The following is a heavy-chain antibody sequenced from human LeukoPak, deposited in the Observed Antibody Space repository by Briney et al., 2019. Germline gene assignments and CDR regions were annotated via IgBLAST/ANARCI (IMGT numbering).Heavy chain of an antibody. V-gene: IGHV3-23*01. J-gene: IGHJ4*02. Sequence: GGSLRLSCAASGFTFSSYAMSWVRQAPGKGLECVSSITSSGAATYYADSVKGRFTISRDNSDNTLYLQMNSLRAEDTAVYYCAKDRPNYYGSNGHYYKLNGDCWGQGTLVTVSS. D-gene: IGHD3-22*01. CDR1: GFTFSSYA. CDR2: ITSSGAAT. CDR3: AKDRPNYYGSNGHYYKLNGDC.